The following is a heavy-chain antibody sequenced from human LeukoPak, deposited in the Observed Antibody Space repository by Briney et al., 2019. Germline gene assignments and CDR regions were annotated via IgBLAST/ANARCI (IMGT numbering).Heavy chain of an antibody. Sequence: SETLSLTCTVSGGSISSSSYSWGWIRQPPGKGLEWIGSIYSSGSTYYNPSLKSRVTISVDTSKNQFSLKLSSVTAADTAVYYCAAITMIVADAFDIWGQGTMVTVSS. J-gene: IGHJ3*02. D-gene: IGHD3-22*01. CDR1: GGSISSSSYS. V-gene: IGHV4-39*07. CDR3: AAITMIVADAFDI. CDR2: IYSSGST.